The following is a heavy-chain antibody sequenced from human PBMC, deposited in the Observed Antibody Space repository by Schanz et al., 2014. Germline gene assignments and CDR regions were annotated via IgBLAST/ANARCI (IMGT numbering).Heavy chain of an antibody. CDR3: AKGMGYCSGGTCYDYYYYGLDV. J-gene: IGHJ6*02. Sequence: DVQLLESGGGLVQPGGSLRLSCAASGFSIRNHDMHWVRQATGAGLEWVSAIGTAGDTFYLDSVKGRFTISRDNSKNTLYLQMNSLSADDTAVFYCAKGMGYCSGGTCYDYYYYGLDVWGQGTTVTVSS. V-gene: IGHV3-13*04. CDR1: GFSIRNHD. CDR2: IGTAGDT. D-gene: IGHD2-15*01.